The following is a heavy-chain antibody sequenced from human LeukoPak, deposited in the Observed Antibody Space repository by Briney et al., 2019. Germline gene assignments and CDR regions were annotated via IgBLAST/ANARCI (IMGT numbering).Heavy chain of an antibody. Sequence: PSETLSLTCTVSGGSTSSSSYYWGWIRQPPGKGLEWIVSIYYSGSTYYNPSLKSRVTTSVDTSKNQFSLKLSSVTAADTAVYYCARDLPPYDSSGYYYGQTWVFDYWGQGTLVTVSS. J-gene: IGHJ4*02. V-gene: IGHV4-39*07. CDR2: IYYSGST. CDR3: ARDLPPYDSSGYYYGQTWVFDY. D-gene: IGHD3-22*01. CDR1: GGSTSSSSYY.